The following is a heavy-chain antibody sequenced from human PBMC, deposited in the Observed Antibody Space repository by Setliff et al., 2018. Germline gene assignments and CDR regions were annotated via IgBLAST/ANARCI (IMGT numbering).Heavy chain of an antibody. CDR3: AKDQAAWYYYGSGSYYYDY. J-gene: IGHJ4*02. D-gene: IGHD3-10*01. Sequence: PGGSLRLSCAASGFTFSNYYMTWIRQAPGKGLEWISYIHDSGNPTYYADSVKGRFTISRDNSKNTLYLQMNSLRAEDTAVYYCAKDQAAWYYYGSGSYYYDYWGQGTLVTVSS. V-gene: IGHV3-11*01. CDR2: IHDSGNPT. CDR1: GFTFSNYY.